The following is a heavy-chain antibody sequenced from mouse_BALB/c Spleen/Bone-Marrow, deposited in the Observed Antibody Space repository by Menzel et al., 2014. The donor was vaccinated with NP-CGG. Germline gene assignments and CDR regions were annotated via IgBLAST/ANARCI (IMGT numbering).Heavy chain of an antibody. Sequence: QVQLQQSGAELVKPGASVKLSCKASGYTFTSYWMHWVKQRPGQGLEWIGGINPSNGRTNYNEKFKSKATLTVDKSSSTAYMQRSSLTSEDSAVYYCARERYDYDWKDYWGQGTTLTVSS. CDR1: GYTFTSYW. CDR2: INPSNGRT. V-gene: IGHV1S81*02. J-gene: IGHJ2*01. CDR3: ARERYDYDWKDY. D-gene: IGHD2-4*01.